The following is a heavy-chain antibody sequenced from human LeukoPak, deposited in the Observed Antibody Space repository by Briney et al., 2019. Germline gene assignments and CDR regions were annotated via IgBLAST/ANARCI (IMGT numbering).Heavy chain of an antibody. Sequence: GGSLRLSCAASGFTFSSYAMHWVRQAPGKGLEWVAVISYDGSNKYYADSVKGRFTISRDNSKNTLYLQMNSLRAEDTAVYYCARGSLDYSSAYFDYWGQGTLVTVSS. CDR3: ARGSLDYSSAYFDY. D-gene: IGHD4-11*01. J-gene: IGHJ4*02. CDR1: GFTFSSYA. CDR2: ISYDGSNK. V-gene: IGHV3-30-3*01.